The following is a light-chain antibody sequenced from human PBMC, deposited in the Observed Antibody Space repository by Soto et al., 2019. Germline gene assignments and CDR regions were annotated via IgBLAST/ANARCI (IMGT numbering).Light chain of an antibody. CDR1: QSLVYSDGNTY. CDR2: KVS. Sequence: DVVMTQSPLSLPVTLGQAASISCRSSQSLVYSDGNTYLTWFQQRPGQSPRRLIYKVSNRDSGVPDRFSGSGSGTDFKLKISMVEAEDVGVYYCMQGTHWPWTFGQGTKVEIK. CDR3: MQGTHWPWT. J-gene: IGKJ1*01. V-gene: IGKV2-30*01.